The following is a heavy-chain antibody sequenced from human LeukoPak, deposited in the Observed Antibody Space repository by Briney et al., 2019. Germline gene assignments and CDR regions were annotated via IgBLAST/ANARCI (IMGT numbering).Heavy chain of an antibody. Sequence: GGSLRLSCAASGFTFSSYAMHWVRQAPGKGLEWVAVISYDGSNKYYADSVKGRFTISRDNSKNTLYLPMNSLRAEDTAVYYCARGDSGSYYDYWGQGTLVTVSS. CDR2: ISYDGSNK. CDR3: ARGDSGSYYDY. V-gene: IGHV3-30-3*01. D-gene: IGHD1-26*01. CDR1: GFTFSSYA. J-gene: IGHJ4*02.